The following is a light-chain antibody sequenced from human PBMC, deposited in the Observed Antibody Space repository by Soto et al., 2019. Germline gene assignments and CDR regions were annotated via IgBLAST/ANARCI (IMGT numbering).Light chain of an antibody. CDR1: QSVSSN. Sequence: EIVISQSPPTQYVYPGERATLSCRASQSVSSNLAWYQQKPGQAPRLLIYGASTRATGIPARFSGSGSGTEFTLTISSLQSEDFAVYYCQQYNNWPTWTFGQGTKVDI. CDR3: QQYNNWPTWT. CDR2: GAS. V-gene: IGKV3-15*01. J-gene: IGKJ1*01.